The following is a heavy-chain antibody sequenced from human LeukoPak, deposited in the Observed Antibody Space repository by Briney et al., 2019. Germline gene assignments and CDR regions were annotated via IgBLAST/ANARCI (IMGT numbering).Heavy chain of an antibody. CDR2: ISGSGGST. D-gene: IGHD4-17*01. V-gene: IGHV3-23*01. Sequence: QTGGTLRLSCAASGFTFSSYGMSWVRQAPGKGLEWVSAISGSGGSTYYADSVKGRFTISRDNSKNTLYLQMNSLRAEDTAVYYCARVVDHDYGDYYLDYWGQGTLVTVSS. CDR3: ARVVDHDYGDYYLDY. J-gene: IGHJ4*02. CDR1: GFTFSSYG.